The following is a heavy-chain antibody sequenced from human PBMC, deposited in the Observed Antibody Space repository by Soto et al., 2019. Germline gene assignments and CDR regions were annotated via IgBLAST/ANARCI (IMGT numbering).Heavy chain of an antibody. V-gene: IGHV3-30-3*01. Sequence: QVQLVESGEDVVQPGRSLRLSCAGSGFSFSRFAIHWVRQAPGKGLEWVAVITYDGSNQYYADSVKGRFTVSRDNSRSTVYLQMNNLRSEDTAIYYCARLFGGYSGSHADEFDIWGQGTMVPVSS. CDR3: ARLFGGYSGSHADEFDI. CDR1: GFSFSRFA. CDR2: ITYDGSNQ. D-gene: IGHD1-26*01. J-gene: IGHJ3*02.